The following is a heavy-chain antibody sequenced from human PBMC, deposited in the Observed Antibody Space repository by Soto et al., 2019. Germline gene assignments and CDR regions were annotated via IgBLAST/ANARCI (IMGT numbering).Heavy chain of an antibody. D-gene: IGHD2-2*01. CDR2: IYYSGST. J-gene: IGHJ6*03. CDR3: AGRDCSGTNCYYLDYYYMDV. Sequence: QVQLQESGPGLVRPSETLSLTCTVSGGSFSSYYWTWIRQSPGKGLEWIGYIYYSGSTDYNPSLRGRLAISRDTSKNHFSLMLNSMTAADTAVYYCAGRDCSGTNCYYLDYYYMDVWGKGTTVTVSS. V-gene: IGHV4-59*08. CDR1: GGSFSSYY.